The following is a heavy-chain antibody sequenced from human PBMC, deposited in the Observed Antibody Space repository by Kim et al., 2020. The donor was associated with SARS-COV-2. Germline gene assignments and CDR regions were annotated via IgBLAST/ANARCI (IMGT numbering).Heavy chain of an antibody. CDR2: ST. J-gene: IGHJ4*02. D-gene: IGHD6-13*01. V-gene: IGHV1-46*01. CDR3: ARDAAAGYFDY. Sequence: STSYAQKFQGRVPMTRGTSTSTVYMELSSLRAEDTAVYYCARDAAAGYFDYWGQGTLVTVSS.